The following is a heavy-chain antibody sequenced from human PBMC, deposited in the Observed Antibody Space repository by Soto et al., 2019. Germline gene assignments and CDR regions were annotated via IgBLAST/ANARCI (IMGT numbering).Heavy chain of an antibody. D-gene: IGHD2-15*01. J-gene: IGHJ4*02. V-gene: IGHV3-23*01. CDR1: GFTFSNYD. Sequence: GGSLRLSCAGSGFTFSNYDMSWVRQAPGKGLEWVSAISGSGGSTYYADSVKGRFTISRDNSKNTLYLQMNSLRAEDTAVYYCAKIVLVQDYWGQGTLVTVSS. CDR3: AKIVLVQDY. CDR2: ISGSGGST.